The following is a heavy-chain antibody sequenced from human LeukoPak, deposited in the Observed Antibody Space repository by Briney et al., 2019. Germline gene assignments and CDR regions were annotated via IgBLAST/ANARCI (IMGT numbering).Heavy chain of an antibody. J-gene: IGHJ4*02. CDR1: GFTFDDYA. D-gene: IGHD2/OR15-2a*01. V-gene: IGHV3-9*01. CDR3: ASTNRLDY. Sequence: GRSLRLSCSASGFTFDDYAMHWVRQAPGKGLEWVSGISWNSGNIGYADSVKGRFTISRDNAKNSLYLQMNSLRVEDTAVYYCASTNRLDYWGQGTLVTVSS. CDR2: ISWNSGNI.